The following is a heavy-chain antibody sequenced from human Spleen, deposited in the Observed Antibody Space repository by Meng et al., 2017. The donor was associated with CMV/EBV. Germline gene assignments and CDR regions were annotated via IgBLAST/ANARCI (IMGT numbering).Heavy chain of an antibody. CDR3: ARNGDYYDSFGYTSYFDY. V-gene: IGHV3-30-3*01. CDR2: ISYDGSNK. CDR1: GFTFNSYA. D-gene: IGHD3-22*01. Sequence: GESLKISCAASGFTFNSYAFHWVRQAPGKGLEWVAVISYDGSNKFYEDSVKGRFTISRDNSNNTLYLQMNRLRAEDTAVYYCARNGDYYDSFGYTSYFDYWGQGTLVTVSS. J-gene: IGHJ4*02.